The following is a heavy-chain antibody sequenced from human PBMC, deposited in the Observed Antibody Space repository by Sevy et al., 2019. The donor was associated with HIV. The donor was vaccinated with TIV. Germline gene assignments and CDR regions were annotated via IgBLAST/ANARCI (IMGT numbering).Heavy chain of an antibody. CDR1: EFTFRSFS. D-gene: IGHD1-1*01. Sequence: GGSLRLSCVASEFTFRSFSMHWVRQAPGKGLEWVAAIWYDGRTERYADSVQGRFTISRDNSKKTLYLQMNSLRDEDTAIYYCARGAARVIVPTAGFDSWGQGTLVTVSS. CDR3: ARGAARVIVPTAGFDS. CDR2: IWYDGRTE. V-gene: IGHV3-33*01. J-gene: IGHJ5*01.